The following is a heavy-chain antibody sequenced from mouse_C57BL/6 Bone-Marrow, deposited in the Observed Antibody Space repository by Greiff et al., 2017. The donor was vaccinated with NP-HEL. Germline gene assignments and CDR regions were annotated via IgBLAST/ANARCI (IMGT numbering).Heavy chain of an antibody. D-gene: IGHD2-5*01. CDR3: VGGGYSNYVLFAY. V-gene: IGHV10-1*01. Sequence: DVMLVESGGGLVQPKGSLKLSCAASGFSFNTYAMNWVRQAPGKGLEWVARIRSKSNNYATYYADSVKDRFTISRDDSESMLYLQMDNVRDEDTAMYYCVGGGYSNYVLFAYWGQGTLVTVSA. CDR1: GFSFNTYA. J-gene: IGHJ3*01. CDR2: IRSKSNNYAT.